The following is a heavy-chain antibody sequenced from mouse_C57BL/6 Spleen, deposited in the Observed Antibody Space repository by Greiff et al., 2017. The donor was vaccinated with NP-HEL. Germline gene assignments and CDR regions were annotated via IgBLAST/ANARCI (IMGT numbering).Heavy chain of an antibody. CDR1: GYSITSGYY. Sequence: EVQVVESGPGLVKPSQSLSLTCSVTGYSITSGYYWNWIRQFPGNKLEWMGYISYDGSNNYNPSLKNRISITRDTSKNQFFLKLNSVTTEDTATYYCARGNYDYDGYFDVWGTGTTVTVSS. D-gene: IGHD2-4*01. J-gene: IGHJ1*03. CDR3: ARGNYDYDGYFDV. V-gene: IGHV3-6*01. CDR2: ISYDGSN.